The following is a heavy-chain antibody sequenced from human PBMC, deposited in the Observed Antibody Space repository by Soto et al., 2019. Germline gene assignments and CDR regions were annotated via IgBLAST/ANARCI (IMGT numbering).Heavy chain of an antibody. V-gene: IGHV4-30-2*01. CDR1: GGSISSGGYS. Sequence: QLQLQESGSGLVKPSETLSLTCAVSGGSISSGGYSWSWIRKPPGKGLEWIGYILHSGSTYYNPSLKSRVTISVDTSKNHFSVKMNSVTAADTAVYYCARAGYYYGMDVWGQGTTFTVSS. J-gene: IGHJ6*02. CDR3: ARAGYYYGMDV. CDR2: ILHSGST.